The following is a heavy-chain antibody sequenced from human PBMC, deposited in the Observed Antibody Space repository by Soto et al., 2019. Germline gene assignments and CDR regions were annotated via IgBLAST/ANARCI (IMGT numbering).Heavy chain of an antibody. D-gene: IGHD6-19*01. CDR3: AKDIEVAGTGGSYYGMDV. CDR1: GFTFDDYA. Sequence: LRLSCAASGFTFDDYAMHWVRQAPGKGLEWVSLISWDGGSTYYADSVKGRFTISRDNSKNSLYLQMNSLRAEDTALYYCAKDIEVAGTGGSYYGMDVWGQGTTVTVSS. V-gene: IGHV3-43D*04. CDR2: ISWDGGST. J-gene: IGHJ6*02.